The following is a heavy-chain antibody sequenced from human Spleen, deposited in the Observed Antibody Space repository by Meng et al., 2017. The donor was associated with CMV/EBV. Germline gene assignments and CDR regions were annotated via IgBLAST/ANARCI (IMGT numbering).Heavy chain of an antibody. CDR3: ARDPYCNSTSCSHYFDY. CDR1: GFTFINYS. D-gene: IGHD2-2*01. Sequence: GESLKISCAASGFTFINYSKRWVRQAPGKGLEWVSVVSDSGGTTYYADSVKGRITISRDIFKNTQSLQMNSLRAEDTAVYYCARDPYCNSTSCSHYFDYWGQGTLVTVSS. CDR2: VSDSGGTT. J-gene: IGHJ4*02. V-gene: IGHV3-23*01.